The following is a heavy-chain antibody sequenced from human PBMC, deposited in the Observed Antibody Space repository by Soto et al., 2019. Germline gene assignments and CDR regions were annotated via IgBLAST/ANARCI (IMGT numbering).Heavy chain of an antibody. V-gene: IGHV1-8*01. Sequence: QVQLVQSGAEVKKPGASVKVSCKASGYPFTTYEINWVRQVPGQGLEWMGWMSPSSGNTGYVDQFRGRVTMTSNTSMTTAYMELSSLRSEDTAVYYCARVGGQLFGDHGMDVWGQGTTVTVSS. CDR3: ARVGGQLFGDHGMDV. CDR1: GYPFTTYE. J-gene: IGHJ6*02. D-gene: IGHD3-10*01. CDR2: MSPSSGNT.